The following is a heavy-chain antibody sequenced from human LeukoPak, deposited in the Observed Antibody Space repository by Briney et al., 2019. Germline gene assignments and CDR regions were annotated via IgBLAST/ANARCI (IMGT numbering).Heavy chain of an antibody. CDR2: IYSGGST. J-gene: IGHJ5*02. CDR3: ARVKIRWELQPSWFDP. Sequence: PGGSLRLSCAASGFTVSSNYMSWVRQAPGKGLEWVSVIYSGGSTYYADSVKGRFTISRDNSKNTLYLQMNSLRAEDTAVYYCARVKIRWELQPSWFDPWGQGTLVTVSS. CDR1: GFTVSSNY. V-gene: IGHV3-66*01. D-gene: IGHD1-26*01.